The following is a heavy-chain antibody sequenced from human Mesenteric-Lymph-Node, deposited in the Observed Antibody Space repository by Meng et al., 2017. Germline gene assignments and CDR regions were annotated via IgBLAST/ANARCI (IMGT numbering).Heavy chain of an antibody. Sequence: QGERVESGGAVVQPWRSLRLSCAASGFTFSSYAMHWVRQAPGKGLEWVAVISYDGSNKYYADSVKGRFTISRDNSKNTLYLQMNSLRAEDTAVYYCARVGSAAGTNWGQGTLVTVSS. CDR2: ISYDGSNK. J-gene: IGHJ4*02. CDR3: ARVGSAAGTN. V-gene: IGHV3-30*01. D-gene: IGHD6-13*01. CDR1: GFTFSSYA.